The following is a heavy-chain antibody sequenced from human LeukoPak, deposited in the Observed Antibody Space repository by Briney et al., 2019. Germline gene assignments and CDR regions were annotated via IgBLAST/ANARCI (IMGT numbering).Heavy chain of an antibody. J-gene: IGHJ3*02. CDR2: IIPILGIA. D-gene: IGHD4-17*01. CDR3: ARSPRGGTDGDYGNAFDI. V-gene: IGHV1-69*04. Sequence: ASVKVSCKASGGTFSSYAISWVRQAPGQGLEWMGRIIPILGIANYAQKFQGRVTITADKSTSTAYMELSSLRSEDTAVYYCARSPRGGTDGDYGNAFDIWGQGTMVTVSS. CDR1: GGTFSSYA.